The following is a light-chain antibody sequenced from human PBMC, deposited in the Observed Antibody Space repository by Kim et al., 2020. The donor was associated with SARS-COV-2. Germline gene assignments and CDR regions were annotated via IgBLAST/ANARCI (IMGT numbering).Light chain of an antibody. CDR3: AAWDDSLNGNV. V-gene: IGLV1-44*01. CDR2: SNN. J-gene: IGLJ1*01. CDR1: NSNIETNI. Sequence: QSVLTQPPSASGTPGQRVTITCSGSNSNIETNIVNWYQHLPGTAPKLLIYSNNQRPSGVPDRFSGSKSGTSASLAISGLQSEDEADYYCAAWDDSLNGNVCGTGTKVTAL.